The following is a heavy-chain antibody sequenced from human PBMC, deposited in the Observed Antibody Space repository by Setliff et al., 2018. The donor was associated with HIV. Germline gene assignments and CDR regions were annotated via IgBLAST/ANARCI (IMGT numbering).Heavy chain of an antibody. CDR3: ARHRHSGYYDVLTGVNWFDP. CDR1: GYRFSSNW. Sequence: GESLKISCKASGYRFSSNWIGWVRQMPGKGLEWMGIIYPGDSDTRYSPSFQGQVTISAAKSISTAFLQWSSLKASDTAIYYCARHRHSGYYDVLTGVNWFDPWGQGTLVTVSS. V-gene: IGHV5-51*01. J-gene: IGHJ5*02. D-gene: IGHD3-9*01. CDR2: IYPGDSDT.